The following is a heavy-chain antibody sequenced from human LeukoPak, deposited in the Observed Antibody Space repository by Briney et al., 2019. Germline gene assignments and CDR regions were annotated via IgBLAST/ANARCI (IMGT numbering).Heavy chain of an antibody. CDR1: GFSFSSYR. CDR2: IDSSSSRI. D-gene: IGHD5-12*01. CDR3: ARGLQYSGYDFDY. V-gene: IGHV3-48*02. Sequence: GGSLRLSCAASGFSFSSYRMNWVRQAPGKGLEWVSYIDSSSSRIFYADSVKGRFTISRDNAKNSLYLQMNTLRDEDTAVYYCARGLQYSGYDFDYWGQGTLVTVS. J-gene: IGHJ4*02.